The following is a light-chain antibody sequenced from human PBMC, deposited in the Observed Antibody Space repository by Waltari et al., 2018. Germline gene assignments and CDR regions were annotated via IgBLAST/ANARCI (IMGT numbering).Light chain of an antibody. V-gene: IGKV3-20*01. Sequence: VLTQSPGTLSLSPGERATLSCRASQSLTKRYLAWYQQKPGQAPRLLIYGASSRAAGIPDRFSGSGSGTDFTLTISRLEPEDFAVYYCQQYGSSVLYTFGQGTKLEMK. CDR2: GAS. J-gene: IGKJ2*01. CDR3: QQYGSSVLYT. CDR1: QSLTKRY.